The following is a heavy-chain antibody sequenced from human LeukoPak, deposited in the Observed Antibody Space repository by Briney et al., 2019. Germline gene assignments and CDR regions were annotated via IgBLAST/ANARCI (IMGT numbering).Heavy chain of an antibody. CDR1: GGSISSYY. J-gene: IGHJ3*02. CDR2: IYYSGST. CDR3: ARDRYYYDSSGLNAFDI. D-gene: IGHD3-22*01. Sequence: SETLSLTCTVSGGSISSYYWSWIRQPPGKGLEWIGYIYYSGSTNYNPSLKSRVTISVDTSKNQFSLKLSSVTAADTAVYYCARDRYYYDSSGLNAFDIWGQGTMVTVSS. V-gene: IGHV4-59*01.